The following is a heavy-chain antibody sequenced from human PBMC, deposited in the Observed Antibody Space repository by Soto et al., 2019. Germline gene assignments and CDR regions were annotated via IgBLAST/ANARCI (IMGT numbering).Heavy chain of an antibody. CDR3: ARHSKKPGDFDYYYGMDV. Sequence: SETLSLTXPVSGDSMSPYYRTWNRQPPGKGLEWIANIYYRGNTNYNPSFESRVTISIDTSKNQFSLKLNSMTAADTAVHYCARHSKKPGDFDYYYGMDVWGQGTTVTVPS. J-gene: IGHJ6*02. CDR1: GDSMSPYY. CDR2: IYYRGNT. V-gene: IGHV4-59*08. D-gene: IGHD3-3*01.